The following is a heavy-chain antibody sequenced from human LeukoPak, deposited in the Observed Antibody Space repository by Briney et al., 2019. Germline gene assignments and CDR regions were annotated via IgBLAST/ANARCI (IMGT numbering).Heavy chain of an antibody. CDR3: ARDCRKAAPPDED. D-gene: IGHD2-15*01. Sequence: PVKVSCKPAGATFSSYAIRWGRQAPGQGLEWMGGIIPIFGTANRAQKFQGRVTITTDESTGTAYMELSRLRSGDTAVYYCARDCRKAAPPDEDWGRGSLVTVSS. CDR1: GATFSSYA. J-gene: IGHJ4*02. V-gene: IGHV1-69*05. CDR2: IIPIFGTA.